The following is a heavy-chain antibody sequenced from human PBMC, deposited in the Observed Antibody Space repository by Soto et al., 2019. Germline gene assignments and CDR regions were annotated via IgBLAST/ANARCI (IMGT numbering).Heavy chain of an antibody. CDR1: GGSITSYY. D-gene: IGHD2-15*01. Sequence: SETLSLTCTVSGGSITSYYWSWVRQPPGKGLEWIGYIYYSGSTNYNPSLKSRVTISVDTSKNQFSLKLSSVTAADTAVYYCARVDCSGGSCYEVRWFDPWGQGTLVTVSS. CDR2: IYYSGST. J-gene: IGHJ5*02. V-gene: IGHV4-59*01. CDR3: ARVDCSGGSCYEVRWFDP.